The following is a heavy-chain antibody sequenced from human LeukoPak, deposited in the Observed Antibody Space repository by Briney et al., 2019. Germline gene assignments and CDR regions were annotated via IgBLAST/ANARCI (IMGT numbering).Heavy chain of an antibody. D-gene: IGHD5-12*01. V-gene: IGHV4-59*01. CDR3: ARDLYSGYDWVGFNI. J-gene: IGHJ3*02. CDR2: IYYSGSN. Sequence: SETLSLTCTVSGGSISSYYWSWIRQPPGKGLEWIGYIYYSGSNNYNTSLKSRVTISVDTSKNQFSLKLSSVTAADTAVYYCARDLYSGYDWVGFNIWGQGTVVTVSS. CDR1: GGSISSYY.